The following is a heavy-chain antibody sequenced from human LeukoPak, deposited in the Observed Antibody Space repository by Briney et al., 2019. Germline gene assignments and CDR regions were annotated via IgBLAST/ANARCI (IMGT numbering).Heavy chain of an antibody. CDR2: ISGSGGST. CDR1: GFTFSSYA. D-gene: IGHD1-26*01. CDR3: ANIVGATDFDY. J-gene: IGHJ4*02. V-gene: IGHV3-23*01. Sequence: GGSLRHSCAASGFTFSSYAMSWVRQAPGKGLEWVSAISGSGGSTYYADSVKGRFTISRDNSKNTLYLQMNSLRAEDTAVYYCANIVGATDFDYWGQGTLVTVSS.